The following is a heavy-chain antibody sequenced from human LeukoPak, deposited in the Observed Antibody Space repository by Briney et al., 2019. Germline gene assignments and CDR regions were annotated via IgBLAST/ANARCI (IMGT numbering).Heavy chain of an antibody. CDR2: IRYDGSNK. CDR3: ANQSITTLAFDY. Sequence: GGSLRLSCAASGFTFSSYGMHWVRQAPGKGLEWVAFIRYDGSNKYYADSVKGRFTISRDNSKNTLYLQMNSLRAEDTAVYYCANQSITTLAFDYWGQGTLVTVSS. V-gene: IGHV3-30*02. J-gene: IGHJ4*02. CDR1: GFTFSSYG. D-gene: IGHD3-10*02.